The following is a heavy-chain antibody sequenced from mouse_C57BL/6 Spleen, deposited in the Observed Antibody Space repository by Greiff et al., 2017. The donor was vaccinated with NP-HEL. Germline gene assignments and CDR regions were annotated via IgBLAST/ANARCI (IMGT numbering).Heavy chain of an antibody. Sequence: VQGVESGPGLVQPSQSLSITCTVSGFSLTSYGVHWVRQSPGKGLEWLGVIWSGGSTDYNAAMIYRLSISKDNTKCRVFFIMSSLQADDTAVYYCAAYDGYYVSWFAYWGQGTLVTVSA. CDR2: IWSGGST. V-gene: IGHV2-2*01. CDR3: AAYDGYYVSWFAY. J-gene: IGHJ3*01. D-gene: IGHD2-3*01. CDR1: GFSLTSYG.